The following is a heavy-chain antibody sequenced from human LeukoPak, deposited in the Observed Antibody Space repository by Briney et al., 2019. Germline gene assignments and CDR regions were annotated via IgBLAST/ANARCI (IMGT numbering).Heavy chain of an antibody. Sequence: GASVKVSCKASGYSFSNNDINWVRQTTGQGLEWMGWMSPNSGNTGYAQKFQGRITMTKNTSISTAYMELRSLRSDDTAVYYCAREKRSGSFDYWGQGTLVTVSS. V-gene: IGHV1-8*01. CDR2: MSPNSGNT. CDR1: GYSFSNND. D-gene: IGHD1-26*01. CDR3: AREKRSGSFDY. J-gene: IGHJ4*02.